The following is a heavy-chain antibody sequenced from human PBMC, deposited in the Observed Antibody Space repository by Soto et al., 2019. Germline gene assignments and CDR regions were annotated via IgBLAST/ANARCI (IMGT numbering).Heavy chain of an antibody. CDR1: GGSISRDSYY. Sequence: PSETLSLTCTVSGGSISRDSYYWGWIRQSPEKGLEWIASISYSGSTYYNPTLKSRLTISVDTSKNQFSLKLSSVTAADTAVYYCARGYGRNFDYWGQGTLVTVSS. CDR2: ISYSGST. CDR3: ARGYGRNFDY. J-gene: IGHJ4*02. V-gene: IGHV4-39*01. D-gene: IGHD5-18*01.